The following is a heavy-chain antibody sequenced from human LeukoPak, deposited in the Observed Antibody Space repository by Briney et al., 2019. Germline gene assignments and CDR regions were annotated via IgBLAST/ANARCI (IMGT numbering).Heavy chain of an antibody. CDR1: GYTFTSYG. V-gene: IGHV1-18*01. Sequence: GASVKVSCKASGYTFTSYGISWVRQAPGQGLEWMGWISAYNGNTNYAQKLQGRVTMTTDTSTRTAYMELRSLRSDDTAVYYCARTPQFGVVIIYWFDPWGQGTLVTVSS. J-gene: IGHJ5*02. D-gene: IGHD3-3*01. CDR2: ISAYNGNT. CDR3: ARTPQFGVVIIYWFDP.